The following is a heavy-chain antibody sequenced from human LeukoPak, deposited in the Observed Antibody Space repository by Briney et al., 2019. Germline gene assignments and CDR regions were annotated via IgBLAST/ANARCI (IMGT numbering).Heavy chain of an antibody. CDR1: GLTFDDYA. CDR3: AKGKSWYHFDY. V-gene: IGHV3-9*01. CDR2: ISWNSVTI. D-gene: IGHD6-13*01. Sequence: QSGGSLRLSCAGSGLTFDDYAMHWVRQAPGKGLEWVSSISWNSVTIDYADSVKGRFTITRDNAKNSLYLQMNSLRPVDTAFYYCAKGKSWYHFDYWGQGTLVTVSS. J-gene: IGHJ4*02.